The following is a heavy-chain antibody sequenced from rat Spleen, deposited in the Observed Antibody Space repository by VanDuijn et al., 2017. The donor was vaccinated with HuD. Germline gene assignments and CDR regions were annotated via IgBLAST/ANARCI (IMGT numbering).Heavy chain of an antibody. CDR2: INTGSGGT. V-gene: IGHV1-57*01. D-gene: IGHD4-1*01. J-gene: IGHJ2*01. Sequence: QVQLQQSGGELTKPGSSVKISCRASGYTFTSYDISWIKQTTRQGLEYIGYINTGSGGTYYNDKFKCKATLTVDKSSSTVFTQLSSLTPEDIAVYYCARGGWDYWGQGIMVTVSS. CDR3: ARGGWDY. CDR1: GYTFTSYD.